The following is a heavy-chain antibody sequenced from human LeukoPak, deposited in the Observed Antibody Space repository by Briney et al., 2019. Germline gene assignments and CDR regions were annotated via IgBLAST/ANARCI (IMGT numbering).Heavy chain of an antibody. J-gene: IGHJ4*02. CDR3: ARHGIGDSSRDYFDY. CDR1: GGSISSYY. CDR2: LYYNGNT. D-gene: IGHD6-13*01. Sequence: SETLSLTCTVSGGSISSYYWSWIRQPPGKGLEWIGSLYYNGNTYYNSSLKSRVTISADTSKNQFSLNLNSVTAADTAVYYCARHGIGDSSRDYFDYWGQGTLVTVSS. V-gene: IGHV4-39*01.